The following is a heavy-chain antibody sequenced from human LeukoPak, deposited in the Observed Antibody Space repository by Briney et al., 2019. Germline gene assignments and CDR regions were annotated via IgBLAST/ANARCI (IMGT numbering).Heavy chain of an antibody. J-gene: IGHJ5*02. CDR3: ARGRLGSAYYDFWSGYSDSNWFDP. V-gene: IGHV1-2*02. CDR2: INPNSGGT. CDR1: GYTFTGYY. Sequence: GASVKVSCKASGYTFTGYYMHWVRQAPGQGLEWMGWINPNSGGTNYAQKFQGRVTMTRDTSISTAYMELSRLRSDDTAVYYCARGRLGSAYYDFWSGYSDSNWFDPWGQGTLVTVSS. D-gene: IGHD3-3*01.